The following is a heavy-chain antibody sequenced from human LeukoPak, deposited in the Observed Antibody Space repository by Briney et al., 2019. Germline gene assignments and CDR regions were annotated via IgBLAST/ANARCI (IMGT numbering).Heavy chain of an antibody. CDR2: MSANGGGT. CDR3: AKGRSAVPDV. V-gene: IGHV1-2*02. D-gene: IGHD6-19*01. Sequence: ASVKASCKASGYDFIDQYIHWVRQAPGQGLEWMGWMSANGGGTKYAQKFKDRVTLTRATSISTAYVELRSLTIGDTAVYYCAKGRSAVPDVWGQGTLVTVSS. CDR1: GYDFIDQY. J-gene: IGHJ4*02.